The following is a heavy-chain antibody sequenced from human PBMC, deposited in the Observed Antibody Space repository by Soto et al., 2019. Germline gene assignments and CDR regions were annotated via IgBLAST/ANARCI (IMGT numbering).Heavy chain of an antibody. Sequence: SETLSLTCAVYGGSFSCYYWSWIRQPPGKGLEWIGEINHSGSTNYNPSLKSRVTISVDTSKNQFSLKLSSVTAADTAVYYCARGQDGSGSYCMDVWGQGTTVTVSS. V-gene: IGHV4-34*01. D-gene: IGHD3-10*01. CDR2: INHSGST. CDR3: ARGQDGSGSYCMDV. CDR1: GGSFSCYY. J-gene: IGHJ6*02.